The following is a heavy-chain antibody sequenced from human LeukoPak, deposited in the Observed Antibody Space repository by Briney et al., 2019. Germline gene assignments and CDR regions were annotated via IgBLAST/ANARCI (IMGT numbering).Heavy chain of an antibody. CDR1: GGSFSGYY. Sequence: PSETLSLTCAVYGGSFSGYYWSWIRQPPGKGLEWIGEINHSGSTNYNPSLKSRVTISVDTSKNQFSLKLSSVTAADTAVYYFARHHRIPRTFDYWGQGTLVTVSS. CDR2: INHSGST. V-gene: IGHV4-34*01. J-gene: IGHJ4*02. CDR3: ARHHRIPRTFDY. D-gene: IGHD1-14*01.